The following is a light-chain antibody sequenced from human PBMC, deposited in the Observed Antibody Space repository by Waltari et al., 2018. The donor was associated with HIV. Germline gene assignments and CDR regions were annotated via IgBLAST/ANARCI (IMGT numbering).Light chain of an antibody. CDR1: NSNFGNDF. J-gene: IGLJ1*01. V-gene: IGLV1-51*01. CDR2: DIN. Sequence: QSVLTQQPPSVSAAPGQNVTMSRSGGNSNFGNDFVCWYQHRPGMAPRLLLYDINKRPLGIPERFSASKSGTSATLGITGLQTGDEGDYYCGTWDARLSAGVFGSGTKVF. CDR3: GTWDARLSAGVFGSGTKV.